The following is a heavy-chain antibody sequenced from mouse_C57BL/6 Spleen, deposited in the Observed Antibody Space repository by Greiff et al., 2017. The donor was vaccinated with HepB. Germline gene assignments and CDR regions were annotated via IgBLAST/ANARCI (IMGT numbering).Heavy chain of an antibody. CDR2: ISDGGSYT. CDR1: GFTFSSYA. J-gene: IGHJ4*01. Sequence: EVMLVESGGGLVKPGGSLKLSCAASGFTFSSYAMSWVRQTPEKRLEWVATISDGGSYTYYPDNVKGRFTISRDNAKNNLYLQMSHLKSEDTAMYYCARERDYAMDYWGQGTSVTVSS. CDR3: ARERDYAMDY. V-gene: IGHV5-4*01.